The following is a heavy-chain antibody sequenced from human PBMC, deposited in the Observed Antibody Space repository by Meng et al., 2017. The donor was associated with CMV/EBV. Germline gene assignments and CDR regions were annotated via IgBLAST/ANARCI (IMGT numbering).Heavy chain of an antibody. CDR2: ISYDGSNK. V-gene: IGHV3-30-3*01. Sequence: GGFLRLSCAASGFTFSSYAMHWVRQAPGKGLEWVAVISYDGSNKYYADSVKGRFTIPRDNSKNTLYLQMNSLRAEDTAVYYCARDYYGSGTDGFDYWGQGTLVTVSS. J-gene: IGHJ4*02. CDR3: ARDYYGSGTDGFDY. D-gene: IGHD3-10*01. CDR1: GFTFSSYA.